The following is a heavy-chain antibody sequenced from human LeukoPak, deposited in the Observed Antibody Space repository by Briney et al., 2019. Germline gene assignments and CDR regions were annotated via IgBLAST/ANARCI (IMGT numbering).Heavy chain of an antibody. J-gene: IGHJ1*01. D-gene: IGHD3-22*01. Sequence: SETLSLTCTVSGGSISSYYWSWIRQPPGKGLEWIGYIYYSGSTNYNPSLKSRVTISLDTSKNQFSLKLSSVTAADTAVYYCARDYSDSSGYSPFQHWGQGTLVTVSS. CDR1: GGSISSYY. CDR2: IYYSGST. V-gene: IGHV4-59*08. CDR3: ARDYSDSSGYSPFQH.